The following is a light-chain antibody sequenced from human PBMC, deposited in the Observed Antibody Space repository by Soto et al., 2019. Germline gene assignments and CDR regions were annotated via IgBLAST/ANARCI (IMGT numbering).Light chain of an antibody. CDR3: SSYASSNTYV. Sequence: QSAPTQPASVSGSPGQSITVSCTGTSSDVGGYRFVAWYQQHPGKAPKLMIYDVSNRPSGVSNRFSGSKSGNTASLTLSGLQAEDEADYYCSSYASSNTYVFGTGTKVTVL. V-gene: IGLV2-14*03. CDR2: DVS. J-gene: IGLJ1*01. CDR1: SSDVGGYRF.